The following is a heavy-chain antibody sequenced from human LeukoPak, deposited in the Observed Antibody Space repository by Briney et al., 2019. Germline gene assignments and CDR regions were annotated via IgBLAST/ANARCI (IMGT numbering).Heavy chain of an antibody. V-gene: IGHV3-23*01. CDR2: ISVSDDST. D-gene: IGHD2-2*01. CDR1: GCTSSDYT. Sequence: PGGSLRLSCAASGCTSSDYTMNWVRQSPGKGLEWVSGISVSDDSTYYADSVKGRFTISRDKSNNMLHLQMNSLRAEDTAVYYCARDRYCVSTNCPYDFWGQGTPVTVSS. CDR3: ARDRYCVSTNCPYDF. J-gene: IGHJ4*02.